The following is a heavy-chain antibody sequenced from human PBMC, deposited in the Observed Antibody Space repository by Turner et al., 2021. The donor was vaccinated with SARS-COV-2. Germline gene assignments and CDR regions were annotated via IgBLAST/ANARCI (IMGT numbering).Heavy chain of an antibody. CDR3: ARGGVVAATAYDAFDI. CDR1: GFTFSSYG. D-gene: IGHD2-15*01. V-gene: IGHV3-30*03. J-gene: IGHJ3*02. CDR2: ISYDGSNK. Sequence: QVQLLESGGGVVQPGRSLRLSCAASGFTFSSYGMHWVRQAPGKGMEWVAVISYDGSNKYYADSVKGRFTISRDNSKNTLYLQMNSLRAEDTAVYYAARGGVVAATAYDAFDIWGQGTMVTVSS.